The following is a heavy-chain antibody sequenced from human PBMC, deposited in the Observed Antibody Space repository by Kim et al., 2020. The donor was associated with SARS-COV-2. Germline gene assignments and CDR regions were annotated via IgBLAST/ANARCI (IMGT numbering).Heavy chain of an antibody. D-gene: IGHD3-10*01. CDR3: ARDGYGSGSYGWFDP. Sequence: SETLSLTCTVSGGSITGSYWSWIRQPPGNGLEWIGHIYDSGTTNYNPSLKSRAVISDDTSKNQFSLKLTSVTPADTVVYFCARDGYGSGSYGWFDPWGQG. CDR1: GGSITGSY. J-gene: IGHJ5*02. CDR2: IYDSGTT. V-gene: IGHV4-59*01.